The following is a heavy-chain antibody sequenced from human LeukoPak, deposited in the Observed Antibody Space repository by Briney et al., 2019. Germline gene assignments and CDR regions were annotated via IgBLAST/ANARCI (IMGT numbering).Heavy chain of an antibody. CDR1: GGSISSGGYY. D-gene: IGHD3-10*01. CDR2: IYHSGST. Sequence: SQTLSLTCTVSGGSISSGGYYWSWIRQHPGKGLEWIGYIYHSGSTYYNPSLKSRVTISVDRSKNQFSLKLSSVTAADTAVYYCARGYGSGSYYFDYWGQGTLVTVSS. V-gene: IGHV4-30-2*01. CDR3: ARGYGSGSYYFDY. J-gene: IGHJ4*02.